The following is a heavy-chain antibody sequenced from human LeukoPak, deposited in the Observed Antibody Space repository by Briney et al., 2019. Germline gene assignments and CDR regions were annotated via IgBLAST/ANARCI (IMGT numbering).Heavy chain of an antibody. CDR1: GFTFSSYA. J-gene: IGHJ4*02. Sequence: GGSLRLSCAASGFTFSSYAVSWVRQAPGKGLEWVSAISGSGGSTYYADSVKGRFTISRDNSRNTLYLQMNSLRAEDTAVYYCAKESSGSYHPFFDYWGQGTLVTVSS. V-gene: IGHV3-23*01. CDR3: AKESSGSYHPFFDY. D-gene: IGHD3-10*01. CDR2: ISGSGGST.